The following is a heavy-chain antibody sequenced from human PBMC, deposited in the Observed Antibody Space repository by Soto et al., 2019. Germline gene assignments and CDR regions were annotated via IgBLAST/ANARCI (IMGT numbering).Heavy chain of an antibody. V-gene: IGHV4-59*08. J-gene: IGHJ3*02. CDR1: GGSLSSYY. Sequence: SETLSLTCVVSGGSLSSYYWSWIRQPPGKGLEWIGYIYYSGSTNYNPSLKSRVTISVDTSKNQFSLKLSSETAADTAVYYCARRYSSAFDIWGQGTMVTVSS. CDR2: IYYSGST. CDR3: ARRYSSAFDI. D-gene: IGHD6-13*01.